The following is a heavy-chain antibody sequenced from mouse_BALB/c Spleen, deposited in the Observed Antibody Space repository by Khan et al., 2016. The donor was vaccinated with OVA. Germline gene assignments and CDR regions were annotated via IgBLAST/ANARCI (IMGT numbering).Heavy chain of an antibody. CDR1: GYTFTNYG. CDR2: INTYTGEP. CDR3: ARSNGNYWFAY. V-gene: IGHV9-1*02. D-gene: IGHD2-1*01. J-gene: IGHJ3*01. Sequence: QIQLVQSGPELKKPGETVKISCKASGYTFTNYGMNWVKQAPGKGLKWMGWINTYTGEPTYADDFKGRFAFSLETSASTAYLQINNLKNEDQATYFCARSNGNYWFAYWGQGTLVTVSA.